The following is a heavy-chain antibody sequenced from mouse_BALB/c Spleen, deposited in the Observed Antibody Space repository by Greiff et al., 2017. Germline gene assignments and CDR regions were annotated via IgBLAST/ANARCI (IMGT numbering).Heavy chain of an antibody. J-gene: IGHJ3*01. D-gene: IGHD1-1*02. CDR1: GYTFTSYT. Sequence: VQLQQSGAELARPGASVKMSCKASGYTFTSYTMHWVNQRPGQGLEWIGYINPSSGYTNYNQKFKDKATLTADKSSSTAYMQLSSLTSEDSAVYYCARSMCGSPFAYWGQGTLVTVSA. CDR3: ARSMCGSPFAY. V-gene: IGHV1-4*01. CDR2: INPSSGYT.